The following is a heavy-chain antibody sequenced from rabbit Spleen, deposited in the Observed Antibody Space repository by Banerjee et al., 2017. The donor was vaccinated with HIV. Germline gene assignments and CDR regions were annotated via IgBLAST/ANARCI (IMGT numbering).Heavy chain of an antibody. CDR1: GFSFNNNYY. V-gene: IGHV1S40*01. CDR3: ARGSATMTLVIIGYYLSL. Sequence: QSLEESGGGLVQPEGSLTLTCTASGFSFNNNYYLCWVRQAPGKGLEWIACIYGGDSSSTAYASWAKGRFTVSKTSSTTVTLQMTSLTAADTATYFCARGSATMTLVIIGYYLSLWGQGTLVTVS. J-gene: IGHJ4*01. D-gene: IGHD2-1*01. CDR2: IYGGDSSST.